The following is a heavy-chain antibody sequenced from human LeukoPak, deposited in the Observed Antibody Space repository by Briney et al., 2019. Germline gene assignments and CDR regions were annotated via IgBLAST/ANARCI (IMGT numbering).Heavy chain of an antibody. Sequence: GASVKVSCKASGYTFTSYGISWVRQAPGQGLEWMGWISAYNGNTNYAQKLQGRVTMTTDTSTSTAYMELRSLRSDDTAVYYCARGGQSLSPSSSSEGVDYWGQGTLVTVYS. CDR3: ARGGQSLSPSSSSEGVDY. CDR2: ISAYNGNT. D-gene: IGHD6-6*01. J-gene: IGHJ4*02. CDR1: GYTFTSYG. V-gene: IGHV1-18*01.